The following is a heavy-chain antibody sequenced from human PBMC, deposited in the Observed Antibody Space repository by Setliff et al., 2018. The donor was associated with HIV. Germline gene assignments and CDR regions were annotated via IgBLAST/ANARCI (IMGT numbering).Heavy chain of an antibody. CDR3: AKVESYYDSSGPDY. J-gene: IGHJ4*02. Sequence: GGSLRLSCAASGFTFSTYGMHWVRQAPGKWLEWVAVISYDGRNRYYADSMKGRCTTSRDNGKNTLYLQMNCLRAEDTAVYYRAKVESYYDSSGPDYWGQGTLVTVCS. CDR1: GFTFSTYG. CDR2: ISYDGRNR. D-gene: IGHD3-22*01. V-gene: IGHV3-30*18.